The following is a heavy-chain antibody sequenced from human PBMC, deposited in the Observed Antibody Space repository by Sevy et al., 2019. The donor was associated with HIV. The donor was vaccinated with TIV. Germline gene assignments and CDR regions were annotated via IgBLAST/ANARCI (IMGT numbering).Heavy chain of an antibody. CDR1: GFTFSSYW. CDR2: INSDGSST. V-gene: IGHV3-74*01. Sequence: GGSLRLSCAASGFTFSSYWMHWVRQAPGKGLVWVSRINSDGSSTSYADSVKGRFTISRDNAKNTLYLQMNSLRAEDTAVYYCARVQASTYYYDSSGYSPFDYWGQRTLVTVSS. D-gene: IGHD3-22*01. J-gene: IGHJ4*02. CDR3: ARVQASTYYYDSSGYSPFDY.